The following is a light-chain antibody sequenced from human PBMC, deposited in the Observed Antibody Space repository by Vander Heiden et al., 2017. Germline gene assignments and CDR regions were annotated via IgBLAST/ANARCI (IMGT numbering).Light chain of an antibody. CDR1: SSNIGAGYE. CDR3: QTYDNRLSGSV. Sequence: QSLLTHPYAVSVAPGQSLTISCTGTSSNIGAGYEVHWYQQPPGGAPKLLIYVNTHRPSVVPDRFSGSKSGTSASPAITRLQAEDEADYYCQTYDNRLSGSVFGGGTKLTVL. J-gene: IGLJ2*01. V-gene: IGLV1-40*01. CDR2: VNT.